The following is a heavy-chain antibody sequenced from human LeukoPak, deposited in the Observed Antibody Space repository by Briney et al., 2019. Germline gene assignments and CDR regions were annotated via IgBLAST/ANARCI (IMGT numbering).Heavy chain of an antibody. CDR2: ISYDGSNK. Sequence: GGSLRLSCAASGFTFSSYAMHWVRQAPGKGLEWVAVISYDGSNKYYADSVKGRFTISRDNSKNTLYLQMNSLRAEDTAVYYCARGKGYGDYPWGQGTLVTVSS. D-gene: IGHD4-17*01. J-gene: IGHJ5*02. CDR1: GFTFSSYA. CDR3: ARGKGYGDYP. V-gene: IGHV3-30-3*01.